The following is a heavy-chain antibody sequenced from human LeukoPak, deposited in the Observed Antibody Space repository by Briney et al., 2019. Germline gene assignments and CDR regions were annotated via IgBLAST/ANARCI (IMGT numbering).Heavy chain of an antibody. CDR3: AKDSSPRTTTKVNYFDY. V-gene: IGHV3-9*03. J-gene: IGHJ4*02. CDR1: GFTFDDYA. D-gene: IGHD1-7*01. Sequence: GRSLRLSCAASGFTFDDYAVHWVRQAPGKGLECVSGISWNSNNIGYADSVKGGFTLSRDNAKNSLYLQMNSLRDEDMALYYCAKDSSPRTTTKVNYFDYWGQGTLVTVSS. CDR2: ISWNSNNI.